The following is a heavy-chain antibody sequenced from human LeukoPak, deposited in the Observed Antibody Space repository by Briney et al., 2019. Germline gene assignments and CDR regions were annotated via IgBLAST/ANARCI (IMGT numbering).Heavy chain of an antibody. D-gene: IGHD6-13*01. J-gene: IGHJ4*02. CDR3: AKDKNIAGGQDY. CDR1: GFTFSSYA. Sequence: PGGSLRLSCAASGFTFSSYAMSWVRQAPGKGLEWVSAISGSGGSTYYADSVKGRYTISRDNSKNTLYLQMNSLRAEDTAVYYCAKDKNIAGGQDYWGQGTLVTVSS. V-gene: IGHV3-23*01. CDR2: ISGSGGST.